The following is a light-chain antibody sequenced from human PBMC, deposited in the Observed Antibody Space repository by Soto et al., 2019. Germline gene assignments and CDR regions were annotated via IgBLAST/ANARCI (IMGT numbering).Light chain of an antibody. CDR2: RNN. V-gene: IGLV1-47*01. Sequence: QSVLTQPPSASGTPGQRVTISCSGSGSNIGSNYVYWYQHLPGTAPKLLIYRNNQRPSGVPDRFSGSKSGTSASLAISGLRSEDEADYYCAAWDDSLSGHVVFGGGTKLTVL. J-gene: IGLJ2*01. CDR1: GSNIGSNY. CDR3: AAWDDSLSGHVV.